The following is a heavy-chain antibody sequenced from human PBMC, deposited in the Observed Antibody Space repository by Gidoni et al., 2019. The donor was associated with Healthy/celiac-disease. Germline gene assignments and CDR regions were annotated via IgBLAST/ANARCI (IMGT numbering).Heavy chain of an antibody. V-gene: IGHV4-59*12. D-gene: IGHD2-2*01. J-gene: IGHJ6*02. CDR2: IYYSGST. CDR1: GGSISSYY. Sequence: QVQLQESGPGLVKPSETLSLTCTVSGGSISSYYWSWIRQPPGKGLEWIGYIYYSGSTNYNPSLKSRVTISVDTSKNQFSLKLSSVTAADTAVYYCARDRIVVVPAADYYYGMDVWGQGTTVTVSS. CDR3: ARDRIVVVPAADYYYGMDV.